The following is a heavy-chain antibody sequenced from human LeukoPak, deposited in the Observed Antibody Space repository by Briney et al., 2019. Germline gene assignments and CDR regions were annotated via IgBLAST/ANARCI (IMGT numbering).Heavy chain of an antibody. V-gene: IGHV3-9*01. CDR3: AKSVGYYGNVDY. CDR1: GFTFYDYT. CDR2: INRNSGGI. Sequence: GRSLRLSCAASGFTFYDYTMHWVRPAPRKGLEWVSGINRNSGGIDYADSVKGRFTISRDNAKNSLYLQMNSLRAEDTALYYCAKSVGYYGNVDYWGQGTLVTVSS. J-gene: IGHJ4*02. D-gene: IGHD3-10*01.